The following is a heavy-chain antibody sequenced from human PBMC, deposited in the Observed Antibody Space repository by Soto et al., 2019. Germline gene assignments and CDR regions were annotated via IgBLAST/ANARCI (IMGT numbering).Heavy chain of an antibody. CDR1: GGSISSGGYS. Sequence: PSETLSLTCAVSGGSISSGGYSWSWIRQPPGKCLEWIGYMYHSGSTYYNPSFKSRVTISVDRSKNQFSLKLSSVTAADTAVYYCASRERRHYDYSVEYYFDYWGQGTLVTSPQ. CDR2: MYHSGST. V-gene: IGHV4-30-2*01. J-gene: IGHJ4*02. CDR3: ASRERRHYDYSVEYYFDY. D-gene: IGHD4-4*01.